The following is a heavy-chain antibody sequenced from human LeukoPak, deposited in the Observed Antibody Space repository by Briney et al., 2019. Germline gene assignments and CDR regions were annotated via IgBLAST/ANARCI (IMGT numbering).Heavy chain of an antibody. D-gene: IGHD6-13*01. V-gene: IGHV3-21*01. J-gene: IGHJ4*02. CDR1: GFTFSSYS. CDR2: ISSSSSYI. CDR3: AREGAAAGTAFDY. Sequence: GGSLRLSCAASGFTFSSYSMNWVRQAPGKGLEWASSISSSSSYIYYADSVKGRFTISRDNAKNSLYLQMNSLRAEDTAVYYCAREGAAAGTAFDYWGQGTLVTVSS.